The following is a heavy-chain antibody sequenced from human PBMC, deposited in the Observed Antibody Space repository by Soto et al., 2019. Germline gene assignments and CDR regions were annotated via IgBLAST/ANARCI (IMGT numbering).Heavy chain of an antibody. CDR3: AKDMGEDYYDSSAPFDI. D-gene: IGHD3-22*01. Sequence: GGSLRLSCAASGFTFDDYAMHWVRQAPGKGLEWVSGISWNSGSIGYADSVRGRFTISRDNAKNSLYLQMNSLRAEDTALYYCAKDMGEDYYDSSAPFDIWGQGTMVTVS. V-gene: IGHV3-9*01. J-gene: IGHJ3*02. CDR2: ISWNSGSI. CDR1: GFTFDDYA.